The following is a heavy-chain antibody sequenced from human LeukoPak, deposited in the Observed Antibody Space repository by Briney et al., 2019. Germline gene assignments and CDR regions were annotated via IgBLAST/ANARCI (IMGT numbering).Heavy chain of an antibody. D-gene: IGHD6-19*01. Sequence: GGSLRLSCAASGFTFSSYGMHWVRQAPGKGLEWVAVISYDGSNKYYADSVKGRFTISRDNSKNTLYLQMNSLRAEDTAVYYCAKAHYSSGWYFDYWVQGTLVTVSS. J-gene: IGHJ4*02. CDR1: GFTFSSYG. V-gene: IGHV3-30*18. CDR2: ISYDGSNK. CDR3: AKAHYSSGWYFDY.